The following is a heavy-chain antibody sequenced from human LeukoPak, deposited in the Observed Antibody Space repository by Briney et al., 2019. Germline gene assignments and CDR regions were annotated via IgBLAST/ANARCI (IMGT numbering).Heavy chain of an antibody. CDR1: GYTFTNYA. CDR3: ARTLFGDQYQLLHNWFDP. CDR2: INTDTGNP. V-gene: IGHV7-4-1*02. D-gene: IGHD2-2*01. Sequence: ASVKVSCKASGYTFTNYAMNWVRQAPGQGLEWMGWINTDTGNPTYAQGFTRRLVFSLDTSASTAYLQISSLKAEDTAVYYCARTLFGDQYQLLHNWFDPWGQGTLVTVSS. J-gene: IGHJ5*02.